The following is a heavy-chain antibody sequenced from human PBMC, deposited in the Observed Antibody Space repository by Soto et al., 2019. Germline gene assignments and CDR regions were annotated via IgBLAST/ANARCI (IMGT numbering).Heavy chain of an antibody. D-gene: IGHD2-15*01. Sequence: EVQLVESGGGLVQPGGSLRLSCAASGFTFSNYWMYWVRQAPGKGLEWVSRINSDGSVSSHADSVRGRLTISRDNVKNTLYLHMDSLRAEDTAVYFYARGDCVGGTCYSLAGSFFYYMDVWGKGTTVTVFS. CDR3: ARGDCVGGTCYSLAGSFFYYMDV. J-gene: IGHJ6*03. CDR1: GFTFSNYW. V-gene: IGHV3-74*02. CDR2: INSDGSVS.